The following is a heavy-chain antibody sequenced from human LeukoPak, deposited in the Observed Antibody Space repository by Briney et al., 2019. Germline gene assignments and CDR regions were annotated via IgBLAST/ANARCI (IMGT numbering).Heavy chain of an antibody. J-gene: IGHJ4*02. D-gene: IGHD1-26*01. CDR2: INTSGGST. CDR3: ASLTGPNSGSDSWVPSFDY. V-gene: IGHV1-46*01. Sequence: ASVKVSCKASGYTFTSYYMHWVRHAPGQGLERMGIINTSGGSTSYAQKFQGRVTMTRDTSTSTDYMELLSLRSEDTAVYYCASLTGPNSGSDSWVPSFDYWGQGTLVTVSS. CDR1: GYTFTSYY.